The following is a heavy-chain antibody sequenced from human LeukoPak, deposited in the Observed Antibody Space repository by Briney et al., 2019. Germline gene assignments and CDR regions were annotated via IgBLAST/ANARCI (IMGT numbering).Heavy chain of an antibody. V-gene: IGHV4-59*01. CDR3: ARARGPTSPIDY. J-gene: IGHJ4*02. CDR1: GGSISSYY. D-gene: IGHD1-26*01. Sequence: SETLSLTCTVSGGSISSYYWSWIRQPPRKGRGWVGYIYYRGTTNYNPSLESRVTISVDTSKNHFSLKLSSVTTADTAVYYCARARGPTSPIDYWGQGTLVTVSS. CDR2: IYYRGTT.